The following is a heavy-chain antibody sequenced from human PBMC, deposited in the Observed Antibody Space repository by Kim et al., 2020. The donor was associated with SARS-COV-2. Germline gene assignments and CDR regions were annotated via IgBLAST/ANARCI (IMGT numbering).Heavy chain of an antibody. D-gene: IGHD2-15*01. Sequence: GGSLRLSCAASGFTFSSYGMHWVRQAPGKGLEWVAVIWYDGSNKYYADSVKGRFTISRDNSKNTLYLQMNSLRAEDTAVYYCARDPSDGGSCYYYFDYWGQGTLVTVSS. V-gene: IGHV3-33*01. CDR3: ARDPSDGGSCYYYFDY. CDR1: GFTFSSYG. J-gene: IGHJ4*02. CDR2: IWYDGSNK.